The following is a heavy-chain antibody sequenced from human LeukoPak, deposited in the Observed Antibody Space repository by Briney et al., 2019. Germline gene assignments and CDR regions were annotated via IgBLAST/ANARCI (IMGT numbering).Heavy chain of an antibody. CDR3: ARGCISRSSTSCRRDY. CDR1: GYTFTSYD. D-gene: IGHD2-2*01. Sequence: GASVKVSCKASGYTFTSYDINWVRQATGQGLEWMGWMNPNSGNTGYAQKFQGRVTMTRNTSISTAYMELSSLRSEDTAVYYCARGCISRSSTSCRRDYWGQGTLVTVSS. J-gene: IGHJ4*02. V-gene: IGHV1-8*01. CDR2: MNPNSGNT.